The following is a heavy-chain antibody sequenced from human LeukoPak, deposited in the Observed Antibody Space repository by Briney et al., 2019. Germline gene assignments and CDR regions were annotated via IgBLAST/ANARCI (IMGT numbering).Heavy chain of an antibody. Sequence: PGGSLRLSCAASGFSFRSYSMDWVRQAPGKGLEWVSSITGSSSYISYADSVKGRFTIFRDNAENSLFLQMNSLRPEDTAVYFCAREILVGGETFDSWGRGTLVTVSS. V-gene: IGHV3-21*01. J-gene: IGHJ4*02. CDR3: AREILVGGETFDS. D-gene: IGHD2-8*02. CDR1: GFSFRSYS. CDR2: ITGSSSYI.